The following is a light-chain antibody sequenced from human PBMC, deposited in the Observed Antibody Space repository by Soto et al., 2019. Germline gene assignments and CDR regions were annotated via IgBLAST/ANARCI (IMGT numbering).Light chain of an antibody. V-gene: IGLV2-11*01. CDR1: SSDVGGYNF. J-gene: IGLJ1*01. CDR3: CSYAGSHTFV. Sequence: QSVLTQPRSVSGSPGESGTISCTGTSSDVGGYNFVSWYQQYPGKAPKFMIYDVSKRPSGVPDRFSGSKSGNTASLTTSGLLAEDEADYYCCSYAGSHTFVFGTGTKVTIL. CDR2: DVS.